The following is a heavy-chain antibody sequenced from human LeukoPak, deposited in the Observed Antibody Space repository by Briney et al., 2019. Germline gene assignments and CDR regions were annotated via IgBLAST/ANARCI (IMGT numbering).Heavy chain of an antibody. CDR1: GFTVSSNY. V-gene: IGHV3-30*03. D-gene: IGHD3-10*01. J-gene: IGHJ4*02. CDR2: ITYDGYYK. Sequence: GGSLRLSCAASGFTVSSNYMSWVRQAPGKGLEWVALITYDGYYKYYSDSVKGRFTISSDTSENTLYLQMNSLRAEDTAVYYCARDLSPVVRASPMGYWGQGTLVTVSS. CDR3: ARDLSPVVRASPMGY.